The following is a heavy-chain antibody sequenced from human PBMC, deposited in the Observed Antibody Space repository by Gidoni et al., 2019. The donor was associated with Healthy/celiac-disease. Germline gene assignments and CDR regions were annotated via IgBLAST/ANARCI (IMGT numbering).Heavy chain of an antibody. J-gene: IGHJ4*02. Sequence: QVQLVESGGGVVQPGRSLRLSCAASGFTFSSYGMHWVRQAPGKGLEWVAVIWYDGSNKYYADSVKGRFTISRDNSKNTLYLQMNSLRAEDTAVYYCARDGVGGKGPRLLTDSGYEPFDYWGQGTLVTVSS. CDR2: IWYDGSNK. CDR1: GFTFSSYG. V-gene: IGHV3-33*01. CDR3: ARDGVGGKGPRLLTDSGYEPFDY. D-gene: IGHD5-12*01.